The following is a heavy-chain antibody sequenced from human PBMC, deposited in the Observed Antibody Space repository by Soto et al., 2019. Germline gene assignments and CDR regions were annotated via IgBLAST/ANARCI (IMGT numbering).Heavy chain of an antibody. J-gene: IGHJ5*02. CDR3: ARDIVVVPAAIFWFDP. CDR2: INPNSGGT. V-gene: IGHV1-2*02. D-gene: IGHD2-2*01. Sequence: GASVKVSCKASGYTFTGYYMHWVRQAPGQGLEWMGWINPNSGGTNYAQKFQGRVTMTRDTSISTAYMELSRLRSDDTAVYYCARDIVVVPAAIFWFDPWGQGTLVTVS. CDR1: GYTFTGYY.